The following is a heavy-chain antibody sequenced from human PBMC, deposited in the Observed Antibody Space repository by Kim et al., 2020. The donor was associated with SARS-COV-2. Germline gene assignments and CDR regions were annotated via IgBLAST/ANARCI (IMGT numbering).Heavy chain of an antibody. Sequence: GESLKISCEGSGYNFPKYWVGWVRHMPGKGLEWVGIIYPGDSDTRYSPSFEGQVTISADKSINTAYLQWNTLRVSDSGIYYCARRSGSGSQEYSGMDVWGQGTTVSVSS. CDR2: IYPGDSDT. J-gene: IGHJ6*01. V-gene: IGHV5-51*01. CDR1: GYNFPKYW. CDR3: ARRSGSGSQEYSGMDV. D-gene: IGHD3-10*01.